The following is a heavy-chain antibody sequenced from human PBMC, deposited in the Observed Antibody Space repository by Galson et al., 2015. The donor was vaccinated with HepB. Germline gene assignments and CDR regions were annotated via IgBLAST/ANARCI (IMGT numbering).Heavy chain of an antibody. CDR1: GGSLSDDY. V-gene: IGHV4-34*01. CDR2: INDSGNT. CDR3: ARIVAVAGAPPFDY. J-gene: IGHJ4*02. Sequence: ETLSLTCAVYGGSLSDDYWSWICQPPGKGLEWMGEINDSGNTNDNPSLKSRVSMSVDTSKKQISLKLTSVTAADTAVYYCARIVAVAGAPPFDYWGQGTLVIVSS. D-gene: IGHD6-19*01.